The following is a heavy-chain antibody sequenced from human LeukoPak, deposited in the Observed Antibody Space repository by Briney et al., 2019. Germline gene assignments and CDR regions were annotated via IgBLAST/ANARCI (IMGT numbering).Heavy chain of an antibody. Sequence: GGTLRLSRAASGFTLSDYWMAWVRQAPGKGLEWVANIWPDGSDKYHVDSVRGRFTISRDNAQNSLNLQMNSLRAEDSGVYYCGRWGVNAGLDRWGQGTLVIVSS. D-gene: IGHD3-10*01. CDR3: GRWGVNAGLDR. CDR2: IWPDGSDK. CDR1: GFTLSDYW. V-gene: IGHV3-7*01. J-gene: IGHJ5*02.